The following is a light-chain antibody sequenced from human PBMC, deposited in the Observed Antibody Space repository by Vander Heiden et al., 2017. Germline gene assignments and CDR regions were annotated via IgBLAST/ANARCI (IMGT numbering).Light chain of an antibody. V-gene: IGKV3-20*01. J-gene: IGKJ1*01. Sequence: EIVLPQSPGTLSLPPGERATLSCRASQSVSSSYLAWYQQKPGQAPRLLIYDTSSRATGIPDRFSGSGSGTDFTLTISRLEPEDFAVYYCQQYGSSPQTFGQGTKVEIK. CDR3: QQYGSSPQT. CDR1: QSVSSSY. CDR2: DTS.